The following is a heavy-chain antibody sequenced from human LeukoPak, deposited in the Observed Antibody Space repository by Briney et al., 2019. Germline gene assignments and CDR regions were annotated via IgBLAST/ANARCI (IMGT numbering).Heavy chain of an antibody. D-gene: IGHD3-22*01. CDR1: GFTFDDYA. CDR3: AKDNRGGYFDNPGHFDY. CDR2: IRWNSGSI. J-gene: IGHJ4*02. Sequence: GGSLRLSCAASGFTFDDYAMHWVRQAPGKGLGWVSGIRWNSGSIGYADSAKGRFTISRDNAKNSLYLQMNSLRAEDTAVYYCAKDNRGGYFDNPGHFDYWGQGTLVTVSS. V-gene: IGHV3-9*01.